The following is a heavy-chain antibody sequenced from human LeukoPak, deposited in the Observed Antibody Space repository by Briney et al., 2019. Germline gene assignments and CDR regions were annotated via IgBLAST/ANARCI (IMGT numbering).Heavy chain of an antibody. Sequence: SETLSLTCTVSGGSISGSSYYWGWIRQPPGKGLEWIGSIYYSGSTYYNPSLKSRVTISVDTSKNQFSLKLNSVTATDTAVYYCARDMPFDYWGQGTLVTVSS. J-gene: IGHJ4*02. V-gene: IGHV4-39*02. CDR3: ARDMPFDY. CDR1: GGSISGSSYY. D-gene: IGHD2-2*01. CDR2: IYYSGST.